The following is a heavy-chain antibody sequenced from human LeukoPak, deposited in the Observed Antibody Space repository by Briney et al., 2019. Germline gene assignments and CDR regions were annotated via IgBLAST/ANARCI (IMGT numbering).Heavy chain of an antibody. D-gene: IGHD6-19*01. CDR3: ARGVLYSSGWYAGLDY. V-gene: IGHV4-34*01. CDR1: GGPFSGYY. CDR2: INHSGST. J-gene: IGHJ4*02. Sequence: PSETLSLTCAVYGGPFSGYYWSWIRQPPGKGLEGIGEINHSGSTNYNPSLKSRVTISVDTSKNQFSLKLSSVTAADTAVYYCARGVLYSSGWYAGLDYWGQGTLVTVSS.